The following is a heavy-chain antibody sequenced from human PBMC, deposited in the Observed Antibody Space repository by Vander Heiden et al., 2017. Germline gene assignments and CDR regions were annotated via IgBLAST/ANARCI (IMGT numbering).Heavy chain of an antibody. CDR3: AWIFGARGTDV. J-gene: IGHJ6*02. CDR2: INSDGSST. D-gene: IGHD3-3*01. V-gene: IGHV3-74*01. Sequence: EVQLVESGGGLVEPGGSLRLSCAASGYTFSNYWMPWVRQVQGKGRWWVSRINSDGSSTSYADSVKGRFTISRDNAKKKLYLRMNSLRAEDTAVYYCAWIFGARGTDVWGQGTTVIVSS. CDR1: GYTFSNYW.